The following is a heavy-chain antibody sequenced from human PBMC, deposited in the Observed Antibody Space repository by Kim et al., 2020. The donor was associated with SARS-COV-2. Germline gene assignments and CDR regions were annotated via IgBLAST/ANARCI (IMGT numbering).Heavy chain of an antibody. CDR2: IYTSGST. Sequence: SETLSLTCTVCGGSISSGSYYWSWIRQPAGTGLEWIGRIYTSGSTNYNPSLKSRVTISVDTSKNQFSLKLSSVTAADTAVYYCARDVGRFGELWGWFDPWGQGTLVTVSS. D-gene: IGHD3-10*01. CDR1: GGSISSGSYY. CDR3: ARDVGRFGELWGWFDP. J-gene: IGHJ5*02. V-gene: IGHV4-61*02.